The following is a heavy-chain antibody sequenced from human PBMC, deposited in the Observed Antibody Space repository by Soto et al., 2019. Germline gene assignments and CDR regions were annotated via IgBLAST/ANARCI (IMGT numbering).Heavy chain of an antibody. Sequence: EVQLVESGGGLVQPGGSLTLSWAASGFSFSKAWMNWVRQAPGKGLEWVGRIRSRSGTTDYAAPVQGRFTISRDDSKYTLYLQMNSLKVEDTAVYFCTTSGNPNIVDHWGQGTLVTVSS. J-gene: IGHJ4*02. V-gene: IGHV3-15*07. CDR3: TTSGNPNIVDH. CDR2: IRSRSGTT. CDR1: GFSFSKAW.